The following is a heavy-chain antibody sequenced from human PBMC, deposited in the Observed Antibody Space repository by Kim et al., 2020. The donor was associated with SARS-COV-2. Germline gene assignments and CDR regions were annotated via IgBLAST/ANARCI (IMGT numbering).Heavy chain of an antibody. J-gene: IGHJ5*02. D-gene: IGHD2-2*03. CDR1: GYTFSTFA. Sequence: ASVKVSCKASGYTFSTFAMHWVRQAPGQRLEWMGWINAANGNTKYSQKFQGRVTITRDTSASTAYMELSNLRSEDTAVYYCARGYGFCSATSCQTADRWGQGTLVTVSS. CDR3: ARGYGFCSATSCQTADR. V-gene: IGHV1-3*01. CDR2: INAANGNT.